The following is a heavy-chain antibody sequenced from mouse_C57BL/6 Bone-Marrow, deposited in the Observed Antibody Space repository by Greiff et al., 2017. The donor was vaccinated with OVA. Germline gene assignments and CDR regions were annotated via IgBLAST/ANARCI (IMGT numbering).Heavy chain of an antibody. Sequence: VKLQESGAELVRPGASVTLSCKASGYTFTDYEMHWVKQTPVHGLEWIGAIDPETGGTAYNQKFKGKAILTADKSSSTAYMELRSLTSEDSAVYYCTRSDSHYGDLDYWGQGTTLTVSS. CDR2: IDPETGGT. D-gene: IGHD2-5*01. CDR3: TRSDSHYGDLDY. J-gene: IGHJ2*01. CDR1: GYTFTDYE. V-gene: IGHV1-15*01.